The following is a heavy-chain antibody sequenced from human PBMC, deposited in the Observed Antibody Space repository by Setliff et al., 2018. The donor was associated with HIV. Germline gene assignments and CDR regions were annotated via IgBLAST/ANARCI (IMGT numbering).Heavy chain of an antibody. CDR3: ARDTTMPDAFDI. CDR1: GYSFNNYG. D-gene: IGHD2-2*01. Sequence: ASVKVSCKASGYSFNNYGVAWMRQVPGQGLEWMAYITIYNGYTHYAEKYQERVTMTTDTSTSTIYMELRRLRSDDTAIYYCARDTTMPDAFDIWGQGTMVTVSS. CDR2: ITIYNGYT. J-gene: IGHJ3*02. V-gene: IGHV1-18*01.